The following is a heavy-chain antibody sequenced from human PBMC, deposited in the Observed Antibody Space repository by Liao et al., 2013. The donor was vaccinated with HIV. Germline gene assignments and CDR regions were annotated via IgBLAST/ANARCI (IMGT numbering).Heavy chain of an antibody. CDR1: GDSIDSSSHC. CDR3: ARAREYGAARQYYFDY. V-gene: IGHV4-61*02. D-gene: IGHD6-6*01. CDR2: IYTGMSTTGTT. Sequence: QVQLQESGPGLVKPSQTLSLTCSVSGDSIDSSSHCWSWIRQPAGKGLEWIGHIYTGMSTTGTTNYNPSLKSRVSISADTSSNHVSLKLSSVTAADTAVYYCARAREYGAARQYYFDYWGQGTLVTVSS. J-gene: IGHJ4*02.